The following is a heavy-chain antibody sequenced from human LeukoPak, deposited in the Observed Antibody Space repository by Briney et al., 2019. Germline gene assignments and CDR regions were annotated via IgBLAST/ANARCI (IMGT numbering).Heavy chain of an antibody. J-gene: IGHJ3*02. Sequence: GGSLRLSCAVSGFTFDDYAMHWVQHAPGNSLEWSSGISWKSVIIGYADSVKGRFTISRDNAKNSLYLQMNSLRTEDTALYYCAKERMVATLGDDAFDIWGQGTMVTVSS. CDR1: GFTFDDYA. CDR3: AKERMVATLGDDAFDI. V-gene: IGHV3-9*01. CDR2: ISWKSVII. D-gene: IGHD3-16*01.